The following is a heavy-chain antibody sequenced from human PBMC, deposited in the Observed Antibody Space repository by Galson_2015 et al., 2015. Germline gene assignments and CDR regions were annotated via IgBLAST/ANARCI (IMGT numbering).Heavy chain of an antibody. D-gene: IGHD5-12*01. CDR3: AKGAVSGYDFMHLVGYPVDY. J-gene: IGHJ4*02. Sequence: SLRLSCAASGFTFDDYTMHWVRQAPGKGLEWVSLISWDGGSTYYADSVRGRFTISRDNSKNSLYLQMNSLRTEDTALYYCAKGAVSGYDFMHLVGYPVDYWGQGTLVTVSS. V-gene: IGHV3-43*01. CDR2: ISWDGGST. CDR1: GFTFDDYT.